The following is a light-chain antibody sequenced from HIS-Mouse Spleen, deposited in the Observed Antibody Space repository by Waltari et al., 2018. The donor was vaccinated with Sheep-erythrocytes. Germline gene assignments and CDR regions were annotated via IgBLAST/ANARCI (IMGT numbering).Light chain of an antibody. CDR2: RNN. V-gene: IGLV1-47*01. CDR3: AAWDDSLSGQVV. Sequence: QSVLTQPPSASGTPGPRVTCSCSGSSSNIGSNYVYWYQQLPGTAPKLLIYRNNQRPSGVPDRFSGSKSGTSASLAISGLRSEDEADYYCAAWDDSLSGQVVFGGGTKLTVL. CDR1: SSNIGSNY. J-gene: IGLJ2*01.